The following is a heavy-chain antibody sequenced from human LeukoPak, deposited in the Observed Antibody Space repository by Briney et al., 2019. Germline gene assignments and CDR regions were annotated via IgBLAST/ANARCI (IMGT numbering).Heavy chain of an antibody. V-gene: IGHV3-74*01. D-gene: IGHD5-12*01. J-gene: IGHJ4*02. CDR1: GFTFSSYW. CDR3: ASRGERGYSGYAY. Sequence: GGSLRLSCAASGFTFSSYWMHWVRHAPGKGLVWVSRINSDGSTTSYADSAKGRFTISRDNAKNTLYLQMNSLRAEDTAVYYCASRGERGYSGYAYWGQGTLVTVSS. CDR2: INSDGSTT.